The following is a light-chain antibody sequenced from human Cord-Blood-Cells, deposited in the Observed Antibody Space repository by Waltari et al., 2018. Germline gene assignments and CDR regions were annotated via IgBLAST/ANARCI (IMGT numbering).Light chain of an antibody. CDR3: QQYGSSAWT. V-gene: IGKV3-20*01. CDR2: GAS. Sequence: EIVLTQSPGSLSLSPGARATFSCRASQSVSSSYLAWYQQKPGQAPRLLIYGASSRATGIPDRFSGSGSGTDFTLTISRLEPEDFAVYYCQQYGSSAWTFGQGTKVEIK. CDR1: QSVSSSY. J-gene: IGKJ1*01.